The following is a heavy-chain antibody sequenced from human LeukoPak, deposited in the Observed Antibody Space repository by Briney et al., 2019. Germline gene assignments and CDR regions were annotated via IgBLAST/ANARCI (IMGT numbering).Heavy chain of an antibody. J-gene: IGHJ6*03. CDR3: ARLGPSRYDYYYLDV. D-gene: IGHD3-16*01. V-gene: IGHV4-39*01. CDR1: GGSISSSSYY. Sequence: PSETLSLTCTVFGGSISSSSYYWGWIRQPPGKGLEWIGKINYSGNTYYSTSLKSRVSISVETSKNQFSLMVRSVSAADTSVYYCARLGPSRYDYYYLDVWGKGTTVTVSS. CDR2: INYSGNT.